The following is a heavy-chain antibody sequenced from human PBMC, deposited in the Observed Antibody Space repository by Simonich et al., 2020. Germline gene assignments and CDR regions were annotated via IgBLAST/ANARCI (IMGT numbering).Heavy chain of an antibody. J-gene: IGHJ4*02. CDR1: GFTFSSYA. V-gene: IGHV3-30*07. CDR3: ARDLGSSYYFDY. D-gene: IGHD6-6*01. Sequence: GGGVVQPGRSLRLSCAASGFTFSSYAMHWVRQAPGKGLEWVAVISNDGSNKYYAGSVKGRFTISRDNSKNTLYLQMNSLRAEDTAVYYGARDLGSSYYFDYWGQGTLVTVSS. CDR2: ISNDGSNK.